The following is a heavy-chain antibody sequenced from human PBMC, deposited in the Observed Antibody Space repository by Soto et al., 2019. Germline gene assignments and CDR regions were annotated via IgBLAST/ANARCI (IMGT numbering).Heavy chain of an antibody. CDR1: GFTFSSYA. CDR2: ISGNSGKT. CDR3: AKLGFVLMELYYFHQ. Sequence: GGSLRLSCTESGFTFSSYAMSWVRQAPGKELEWVSTISGNSGKTNYAESVKGRFSISRDKSKNTVHLQLDSLRAEDTAVYFCAKLGFVLMELYYFHQWGHGTLVPVSS. D-gene: IGHD2-8*01. J-gene: IGHJ4*01. V-gene: IGHV3-23*01.